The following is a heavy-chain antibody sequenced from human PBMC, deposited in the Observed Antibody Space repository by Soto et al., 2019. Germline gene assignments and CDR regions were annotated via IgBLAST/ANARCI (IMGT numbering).Heavy chain of an antibody. D-gene: IGHD6-19*01. J-gene: IGHJ4*02. CDR3: ARAVAVPADFDY. CDR2: INAGNGNT. V-gene: IGHV1-3*01. CDR1: GYTFTSYA. Sequence: ASVKVSCKASGYTFTSYAMHWVRQAPGQRLEWMGWINAGNGNTKYSQKFQGRVTITRDTSASTAYMELSSLRSEDTAVYYCARAVAVPADFDYWGQGISVTVSS.